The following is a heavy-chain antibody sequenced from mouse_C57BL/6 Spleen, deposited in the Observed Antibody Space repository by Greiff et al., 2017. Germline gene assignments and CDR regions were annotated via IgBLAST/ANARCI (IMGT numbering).Heavy chain of an antibody. J-gene: IGHJ1*03. V-gene: IGHV3-6*01. CDR3: AYRGYYVWYFDV. CDR1: GYSITSGYY. D-gene: IGHD2-3*01. CDR2: ISYDGSN. Sequence: EVNLQGSGPGLVKPSQSLSLPCSVTGYSITSGYYWNWIRPFPANKLEWMGYISYDGSNNSNPSLKHRISITRDTSKNQLFLMLYSVTTEDTTTYYCAYRGYYVWYFDVWGTGPTGTASS.